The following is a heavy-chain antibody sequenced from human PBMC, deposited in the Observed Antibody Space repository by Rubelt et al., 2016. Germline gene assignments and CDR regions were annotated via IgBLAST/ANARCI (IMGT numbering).Heavy chain of an antibody. CDR2: INPNSGGT. D-gene: IGHD2-21*02. V-gene: IGHV1-2*02. J-gene: IGHJ4*02. CDR3: ASCGSRGDPLDY. Sequence: GQGLEWMGWINPNSGGTNYAQKFQGRVTMTRDTSISTAYMELSRLRSDDTAVYYCASCGSRGDPLDYWGQGTLVTVSS.